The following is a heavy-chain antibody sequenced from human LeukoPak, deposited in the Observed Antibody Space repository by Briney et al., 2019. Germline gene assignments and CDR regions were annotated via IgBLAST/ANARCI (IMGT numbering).Heavy chain of an antibody. CDR2: IIGSGGST. CDR1: GFTFSNYA. V-gene: IGHV3-23*01. Sequence: GGSLRLSCAASGFTFSNYAMSWARQAPGKGLEWVSTIIGSGGSTNYADSVKGRFTISRDNSKNTLYLQMNSLRAEDTAVYYCAKKRGGVGATQVFRFDYWGQGTLVTVSS. CDR3: AKKRGGVGATQVFRFDY. D-gene: IGHD1-26*01. J-gene: IGHJ4*02.